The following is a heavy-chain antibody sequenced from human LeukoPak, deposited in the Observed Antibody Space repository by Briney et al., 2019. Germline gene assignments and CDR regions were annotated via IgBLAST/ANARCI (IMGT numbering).Heavy chain of an antibody. V-gene: IGHV4-59*01. D-gene: IGHD2-2*01. Sequence: SETLSLTCTVSGGSINSYYWSWIRQPPGKGLECIGYIHYTGSTNYNPSLKSRVTISVDTSKNQFSLKLSSVTAADTAVYYCAREGKDIVVVPAAMRYYYYMDVWGKGTTVTISS. CDR3: AREGKDIVVVPAAMRYYYYMDV. CDR1: GGSINSYY. CDR2: IHYTGST. J-gene: IGHJ6*03.